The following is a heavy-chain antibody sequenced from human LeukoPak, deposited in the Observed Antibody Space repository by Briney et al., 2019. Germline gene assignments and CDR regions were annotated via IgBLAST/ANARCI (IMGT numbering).Heavy chain of an antibody. V-gene: IGHV3-13*01. J-gene: IGHJ6*03. CDR3: ARAQTPVTTYYYYMDV. CDR1: GITFSSYD. CDR2: IGTAGDT. D-gene: IGHD4-17*01. Sequence: GGSLRLSCAASGITFSSYDMHWVRQATGKGLEWVSTIGTAGDTSYPGSVKGRFTISRENAKNSLFLQMNSLRAGDTAVYYCARAQTPVTTYYYYMDVWGKGTTVTVSS.